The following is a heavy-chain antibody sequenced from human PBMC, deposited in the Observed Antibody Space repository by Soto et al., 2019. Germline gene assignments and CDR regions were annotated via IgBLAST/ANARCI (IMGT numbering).Heavy chain of an antibody. V-gene: IGHV3-30-3*01. CDR2: ISYDGGNK. CDR1: GFTFSSYA. CDR3: ARAPRDYFDY. Sequence: QVQLVESGGGVVQPGRSLRLSCAASGFTFSSYAMHWVRQAPGKGLEWVAVISYDGGNKYYADSVKGRFTISRDNSKNTLYLQMNSLRAEDTAVYYCARAPRDYFDYWGQGTLVTVSS. J-gene: IGHJ4*02.